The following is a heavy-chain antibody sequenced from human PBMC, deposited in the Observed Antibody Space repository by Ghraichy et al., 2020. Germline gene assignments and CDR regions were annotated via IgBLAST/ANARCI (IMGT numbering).Heavy chain of an antibody. CDR1: GFTFSSYW. Sequence: GESLNISCAASGFTFSSYWMHWVRPVPGKGLVWISGLNSDGRNTVYADSVKGRFTISRDNANNMLYLQINSLRVEDTAVYYCTRVASTAPRVRFDYWGQGTPVTVAA. CDR3: TRVASTAPRVRFDY. J-gene: IGHJ4*02. CDR2: LNSDGRNT. D-gene: IGHD1-1*01. V-gene: IGHV3-74*01.